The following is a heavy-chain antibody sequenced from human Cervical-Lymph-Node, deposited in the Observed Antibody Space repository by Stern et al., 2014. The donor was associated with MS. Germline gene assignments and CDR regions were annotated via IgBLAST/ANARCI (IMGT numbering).Heavy chain of an antibody. J-gene: IGHJ4*02. CDR2: INTNTGNP. V-gene: IGHV7-4-1*02. Sequence: QMQLVQSGSELRKPGASVKVSCKASGYTFIDYAMNWVRQAPGQGLEWMGWINTNTGNPSYAPGFTGRFVFSFDTSVSTAYLQINSLEAADTAVYYCARDAYCGGECGPGSYWGQGTLVTVSS. CDR1: GYTFIDYA. CDR3: ARDAYCGGECGPGSY. D-gene: IGHD2-21*01.